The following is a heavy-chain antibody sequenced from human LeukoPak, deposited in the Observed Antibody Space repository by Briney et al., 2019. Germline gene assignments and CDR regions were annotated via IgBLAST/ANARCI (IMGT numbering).Heavy chain of an antibody. D-gene: IGHD3-10*01. CDR3: AGGDYHGSESYANY. V-gene: IGHV4-34*01. CDR2: INHSGSI. Sequence: SETLSLSCAVYGGSFSGQYWGWIRQPPGKGLEWIGEINHSGSISYNASLKSRVTLSLDTSKNQFSLNLRSVTAADTAVYYCAGGDYHGSESYANYWGQGTLVTVSS. J-gene: IGHJ4*02. CDR1: GGSFSGQY.